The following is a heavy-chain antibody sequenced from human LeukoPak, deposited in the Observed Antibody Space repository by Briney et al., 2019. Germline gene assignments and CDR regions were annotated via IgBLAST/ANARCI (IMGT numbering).Heavy chain of an antibody. D-gene: IGHD2-15*01. Sequence: SETLSLTCAVHGQSFSGYFWSSVRQPPGKGLEWIGEINHSGSTNYNPSLKSRVTISVDTSKNQFSLKLSSVTAADTAIYYCARTPPTYCSGGSCYYFDYRGQGTLVTVS. V-gene: IGHV4-34*01. J-gene: IGHJ4*02. CDR3: ARTPPTYCSGGSCYYFDY. CDR2: INHSGST. CDR1: GQSFSGYF.